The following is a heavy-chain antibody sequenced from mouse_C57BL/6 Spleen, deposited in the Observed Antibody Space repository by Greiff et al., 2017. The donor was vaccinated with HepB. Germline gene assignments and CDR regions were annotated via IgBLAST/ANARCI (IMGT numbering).Heavy chain of an antibody. CDR3: AREWLLRNYYAMDY. Sequence: VQLQQSGAELAKPGASVKLSCKASGYTFTSYWMHWVKQRPGQGLEWIGYINPSSGYTKYNQKFKDKATVTADKSSSTAYMQLSSLTYEDSAVYYCAREWLLRNYYAMDYWGQGTSVTVSS. CDR2: INPSSGYT. V-gene: IGHV1-7*01. CDR1: GYTFTSYW. D-gene: IGHD2-3*01. J-gene: IGHJ4*01.